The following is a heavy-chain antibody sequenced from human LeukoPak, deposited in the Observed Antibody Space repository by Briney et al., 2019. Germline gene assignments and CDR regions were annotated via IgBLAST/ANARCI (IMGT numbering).Heavy chain of an antibody. V-gene: IGHV3-21*01. CDR1: GFTFSSYS. Sequence: GGSLRLSCAASGFTFSSYSMNWVRQAPGKGLEWVSSISSSSSYIYYADSVKGRFTISRDNAKNSLYLQMNSLRAEDTAVYYCASLTIFGVVINDFDYWGQGTLVTVSS. CDR2: ISSSSSYI. CDR3: ASLTIFGVVINDFDY. J-gene: IGHJ4*02. D-gene: IGHD3-3*01.